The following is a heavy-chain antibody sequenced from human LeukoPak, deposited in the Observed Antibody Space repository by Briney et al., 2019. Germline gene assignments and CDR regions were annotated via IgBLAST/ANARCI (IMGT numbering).Heavy chain of an antibody. CDR3: ARDHSGSYSYFDY. D-gene: IGHD1-26*01. Sequence: SETLSLTCTVSGGSISSYYWSWIRQPPGKGLEWIGYIYYSGSTNYNPSLKSRVTISVDTSKNQFSLKLSSVTAADTAVYYCARDHSGSYSYFDYWGQGTLVTVSS. CDR2: IYYSGST. V-gene: IGHV4-59*12. CDR1: GGSISSYY. J-gene: IGHJ4*02.